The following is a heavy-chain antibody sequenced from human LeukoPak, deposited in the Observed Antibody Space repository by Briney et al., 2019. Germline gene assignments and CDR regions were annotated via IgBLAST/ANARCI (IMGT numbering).Heavy chain of an antibody. CDR3: AREPGDYYYYYMDV. CDR1: GGSISSGSYY. Sequence: SQTLSLTCTVSGGSISSGSYYWGWIRQPAGKGLEWIGRIYTSGSTNYNPSLKSRVTISVDTSKNQFSLKLSSVTAADTAVYYCAREPGDYYYYYMDVWGKGTTVTVSS. D-gene: IGHD3-10*01. V-gene: IGHV4-61*02. CDR2: IYTSGST. J-gene: IGHJ6*03.